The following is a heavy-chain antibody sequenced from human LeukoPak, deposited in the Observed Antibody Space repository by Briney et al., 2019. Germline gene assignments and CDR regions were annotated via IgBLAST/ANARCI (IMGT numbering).Heavy chain of an antibody. CDR1: GFTFSSYS. CDR2: ISSSSSTI. J-gene: IGHJ6*02. D-gene: IGHD2/OR15-2a*01. CDR3: ARGKYYYYYGMDV. Sequence: GGSLRLSCVGSGFTFSSYSMNWVRQAPGKGLEWVSYISSSSSTIYYADSVKGRFTISRDNDKDSLYLQMNSLRAGDTAVYYCARGKYYYYYGMDVWGQGTTVTVSS. V-gene: IGHV3-48*01.